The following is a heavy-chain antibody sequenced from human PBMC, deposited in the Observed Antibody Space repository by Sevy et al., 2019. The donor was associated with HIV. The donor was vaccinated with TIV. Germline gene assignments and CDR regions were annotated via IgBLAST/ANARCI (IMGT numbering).Heavy chain of an antibody. J-gene: IGHJ4*02. Sequence: SETLSLTCTVSGGSINSLYWNWIRQPPGKGLEWIAHIYYNGHINYNPSLKSRVTLSLDTSKNQLSLRLSSVTAADTAMYYCAGENAWGRGYSWGQGTLVTVSS. CDR3: AGENAWGRGYS. D-gene: IGHD1-26*01. V-gene: IGHV4-59*08. CDR2: IYYNGHI. CDR1: GGSINSLY.